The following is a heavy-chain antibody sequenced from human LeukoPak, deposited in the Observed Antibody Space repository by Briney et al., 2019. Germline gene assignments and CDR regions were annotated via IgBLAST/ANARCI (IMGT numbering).Heavy chain of an antibody. CDR3: ARVIYSGWQGELSD. CDR1: GFTFSGYW. Sequence: PGGSLRLSCAASGFTFSGYWMHWVRQAPGKGLVWVSRINSDGSTTSYADSVMGRFTISRDNARNTLCLQMNSLRAEDTAVYYCARVIYSGWQGELSDWGQGTPVTVSS. CDR2: INSDGSTT. V-gene: IGHV3-74*01. D-gene: IGHD6-19*01. J-gene: IGHJ4*02.